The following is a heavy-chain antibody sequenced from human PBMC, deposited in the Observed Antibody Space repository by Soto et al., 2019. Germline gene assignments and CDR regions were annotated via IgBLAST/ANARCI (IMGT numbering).Heavy chain of an antibody. CDR3: AKDLTPIYYGSGSYYIDPNWFDP. J-gene: IGHJ5*02. Sequence: GGSLRLSCAASGFTFSSYAMSWVRQAPGKGLEWVSAISGSGGSTYYADSVKGRFTISRDNSKNTLYLQMNSLRAEDTAVYYCAKDLTPIYYGSGSYYIDPNWFDPWGQGTLVTVSS. CDR1: GFTFSSYA. D-gene: IGHD3-10*01. V-gene: IGHV3-23*01. CDR2: ISGSGGST.